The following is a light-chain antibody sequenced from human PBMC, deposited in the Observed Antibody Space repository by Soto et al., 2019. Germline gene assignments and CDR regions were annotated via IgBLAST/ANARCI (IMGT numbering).Light chain of an antibody. CDR2: DVS. J-gene: IGKJ1*01. CDR3: RQYNTFST. CDR1: QTISSW. V-gene: IGKV1-5*01. Sequence: DIQMTQSPSTLSASVGDRVTITCRASQTISSWLAWYQQKPGKAPKLLIHDVSSLESGVSSRFSGSGSGTEFTLTISSLQPDDFATYYCRQYNTFSTFGQGTKVDIK.